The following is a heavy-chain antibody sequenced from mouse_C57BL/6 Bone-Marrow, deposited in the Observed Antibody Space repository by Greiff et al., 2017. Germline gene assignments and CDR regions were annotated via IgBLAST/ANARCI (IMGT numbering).Heavy chain of an antibody. J-gene: IGHJ4*01. V-gene: IGHV1-59*01. CDR2: IDPSDSYT. D-gene: IGHD2-3*01. CDR1: GYTFTSYW. Sequence: VQLQQPGAELVRPGTSVKLSCKASGYTFTSYWMHWVKQRPGQGLEWIGVIDPSDSYTNYNQKFKGKATLTVDTSSSTAYMQLSSLTSEDSAVYYCARMGWLLRRGAMDYWGQGTSVTVSS. CDR3: ARMGWLLRRGAMDY.